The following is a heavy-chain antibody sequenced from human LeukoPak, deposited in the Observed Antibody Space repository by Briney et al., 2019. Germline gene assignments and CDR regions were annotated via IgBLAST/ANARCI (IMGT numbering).Heavy chain of an antibody. CDR1: GFTFNYYA. J-gene: IGHJ3*02. CDR2: ISGSGGST. Sequence: GGSLRLSCAASGFTFNYYAMSWVRQAPGKGLEWVSIISGSGGSTYYADSVKGRFTISRDNAKNSLYLQMNSLRAEDTAVYYCACLVAPRVGVRGDDAFDIWGQGTMVTVSS. V-gene: IGHV3-23*01. D-gene: IGHD3-10*01. CDR3: ACLVAPRVGVRGDDAFDI.